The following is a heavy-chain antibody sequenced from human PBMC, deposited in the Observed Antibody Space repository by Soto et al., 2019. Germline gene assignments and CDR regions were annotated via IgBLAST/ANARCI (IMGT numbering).Heavy chain of an antibody. CDR2: IKEDGTEQ. CDR1: EFTFSFYW. V-gene: IGHV3-7*01. CDR3: ARGRSSAY. J-gene: IGHJ4*02. D-gene: IGHD3-3*01. Sequence: EVQLVESGGDLVQPGGSLRLSCAASEFTFSFYWMTWVRQAPGKGLEWVASIKEDGTEQYYVDSVKGRFTVSRDNAKNSLYLQMNNLRVEDTAVYYCARGRSSAYRGQGTLVTVSS.